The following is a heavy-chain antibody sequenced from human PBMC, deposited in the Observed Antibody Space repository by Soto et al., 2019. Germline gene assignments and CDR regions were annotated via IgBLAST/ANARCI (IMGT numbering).Heavy chain of an antibody. D-gene: IGHD5-18*01. CDR1: GFTFSSYA. Sequence: PGGSLRLSCAASGFTFSSYAMHWVRQAPGKGLEWVAVISYDGSNKYYADSVKGRFTISRDNSKNTLYLQMNSLRAEDTAVYYCARDSPMVKFDYWGQGTLVTVSS. J-gene: IGHJ4*02. CDR2: ISYDGSNK. V-gene: IGHV3-30-3*01. CDR3: ARDSPMVKFDY.